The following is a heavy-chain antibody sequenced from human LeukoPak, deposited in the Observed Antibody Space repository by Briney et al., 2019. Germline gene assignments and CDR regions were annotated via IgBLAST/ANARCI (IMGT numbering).Heavy chain of an antibody. CDR1: GGSFSGYY. Sequence: PSETLSLTCAVYGGSFSGYYWSWLRQPPGKGLEWIGEINHSGSTNYNPSLKSRVTISVDTSKNQFSLKLSSVTAADTAVYYCARSYDFWWKYNNWFDPWGQGTLVTVSS. D-gene: IGHD3-3*01. CDR3: ARSYDFWWKYNNWFDP. V-gene: IGHV4-34*01. J-gene: IGHJ5*02. CDR2: INHSGST.